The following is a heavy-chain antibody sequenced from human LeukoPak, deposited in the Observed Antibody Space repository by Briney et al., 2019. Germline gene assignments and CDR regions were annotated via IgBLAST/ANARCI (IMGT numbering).Heavy chain of an antibody. CDR3: AKDPESMIVVVITNYFDY. V-gene: IGHV3-23*01. D-gene: IGHD3-22*01. J-gene: IGHJ4*02. Sequence: PGGSLRLSCAASGFTVSSNYMNWVRQAPGKGLEWVSAISGSGGSTYYADSVKGRFTISRDNSKNTLYLQMNSLRAEDTAVYYCAKDPESMIVVVITNYFDYWGQGTLVTVSS. CDR1: GFTVSSNY. CDR2: ISGSGGST.